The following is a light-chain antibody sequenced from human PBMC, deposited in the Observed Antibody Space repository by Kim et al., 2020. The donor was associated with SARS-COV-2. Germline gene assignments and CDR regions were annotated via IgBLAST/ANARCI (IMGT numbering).Light chain of an antibody. CDR2: AAS. CDR1: QTVTSNY. CDR3: QQYGTSPNT. Sequence: EIVLTQSPGILSLSPGERATLSCRASQTVTSNYLAWYQQKPGQAPRLLIYAASSRATGIPDRFSGSGSGTDFTLTISRLEPEDFAVYYCQQYGTSPNTFGQGTRLEIK. J-gene: IGKJ5*01. V-gene: IGKV3-20*01.